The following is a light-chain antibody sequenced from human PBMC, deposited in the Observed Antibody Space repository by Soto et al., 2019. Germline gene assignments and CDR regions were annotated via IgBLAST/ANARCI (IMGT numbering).Light chain of an antibody. V-gene: IGLV2-23*01. CDR2: EGS. Sequence: QSALTQPASVSGSPGQSITISCTGTSSDVGSYNLVSWYQQHPGKAPKVMIYEGSKRPSGVSNRFSGSKSGNTASLTISGLQAEDEADDYCSSYAGSSTYVFGTGTKLTVL. J-gene: IGLJ1*01. CDR3: SSYAGSSTYV. CDR1: SSDVGSYNL.